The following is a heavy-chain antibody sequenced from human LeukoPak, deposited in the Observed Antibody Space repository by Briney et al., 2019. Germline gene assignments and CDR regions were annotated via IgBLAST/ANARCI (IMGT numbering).Heavy chain of an antibody. D-gene: IGHD3-22*01. CDR1: GGTFSSYA. V-gene: IGHV1-69*05. CDR3: ARVRISDYDSSGYYVYFQH. CDR2: IIPIFGTA. Sequence: SVKVSCKASGGTFSSYAISWVRQAPGQGLEWMGRIIPIFGTANYAQTFRGRVTITTDESTSTAYMELSSLRSEDTAVDYWARVRISDYDSSGYYVYFQHSGEGTLVTISS. J-gene: IGHJ1*01.